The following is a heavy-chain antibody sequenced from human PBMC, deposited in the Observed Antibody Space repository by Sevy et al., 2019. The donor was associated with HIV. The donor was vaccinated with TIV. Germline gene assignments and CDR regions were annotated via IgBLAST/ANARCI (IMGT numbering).Heavy chain of an antibody. Sequence: GGSLRLSCAASGLTFNSHAMSWVRQPPGRGLEWVSAISGSGETTGYAHSVRGRFTISRDNSKNTLFLVMNSLRAEDTAVYYCAKDYMLNLWRGYFDSWGQGTLVTVSS. D-gene: IGHD3-3*01. J-gene: IGHJ4*02. V-gene: IGHV3-23*01. CDR1: GLTFNSHA. CDR3: AKDYMLNLWRGYFDS. CDR2: ISGSGETT.